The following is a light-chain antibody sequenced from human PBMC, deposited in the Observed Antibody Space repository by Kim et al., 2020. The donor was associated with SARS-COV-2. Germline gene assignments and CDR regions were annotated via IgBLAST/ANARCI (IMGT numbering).Light chain of an antibody. CDR3: QVWDSRSDLYF. V-gene: IGLV3-21*04. CDR1: XXGSXS. Sequence: GKTAGITXXGTXXGSXSVHXXQQXXXQAPVLXIYYXXDRPSGIPERFSGXNSGNTATLTISRVEAGXXADYYCQVWDSRSDLYFFGTGTKVTXL. J-gene: IGLJ1*01. CDR2: YXX.